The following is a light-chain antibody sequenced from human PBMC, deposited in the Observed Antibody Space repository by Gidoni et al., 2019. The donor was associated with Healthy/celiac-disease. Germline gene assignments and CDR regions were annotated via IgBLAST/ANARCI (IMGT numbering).Light chain of an antibody. CDR1: QSVRSD. V-gene: IGKV3-11*01. J-gene: IGKJ2*01. Sequence: VLTQSPATLSLSPGERATLSCRASQSVRSDLAWYPQKPGQAPRLLIYDASNRATGIPARFSGSGSGTDFTLTISSLEPEDFAVYYCQQRSNWPPTFGQGTKLEIK. CDR3: QQRSNWPPT. CDR2: DAS.